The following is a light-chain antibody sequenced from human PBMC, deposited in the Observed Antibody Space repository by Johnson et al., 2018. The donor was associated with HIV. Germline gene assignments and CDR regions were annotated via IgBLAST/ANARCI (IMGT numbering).Light chain of an antibody. J-gene: IGLJ1*01. CDR1: SSNIGNNY. V-gene: IGLV1-51*01. CDR3: GTWDSSLSAEV. CDR2: DNN. Sequence: QSVLTQPPSVSAAPGQKVTISCSGSSSNIGNNYVSWYQQVPVTAPKVLIYDNNKRPSGIPDRFSGSKSGTSATLGITGLQTGDEADYYCGTWDSSLSAEVFGTGTKVTVL.